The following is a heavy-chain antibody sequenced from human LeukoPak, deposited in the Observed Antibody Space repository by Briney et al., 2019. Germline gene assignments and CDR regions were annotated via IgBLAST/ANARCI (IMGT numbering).Heavy chain of an antibody. CDR1: GYTLTSYG. CDR2: ISAYNGNT. J-gene: IGHJ6*03. Sequence: ASVKVSCKASGYTLTSYGISWVRQAPGQGLEWMGWISAYNGNTNYAQKLQGRVTMTTDTSTSTAYMELRSLRSDDTAVYYCARGSHRFYYYYMDVWGKGTTVTVSS. CDR3: ARGSHRFYYYYMDV. V-gene: IGHV1-18*01.